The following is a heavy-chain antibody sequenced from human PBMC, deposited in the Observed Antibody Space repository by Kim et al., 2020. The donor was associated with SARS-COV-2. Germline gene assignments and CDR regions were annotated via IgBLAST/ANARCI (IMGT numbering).Heavy chain of an antibody. Sequence: GGSLRLSCSASGFTFSSYAMHWVRQAPGKGLEYVSAISSNGGSTYYADSVKGRFTISRDNSKNTLYLQMSSLRAEDTAVYYCVKDQDSSSWYLGGNYYYYGMDVWGQGTTVTVSS. V-gene: IGHV3-64D*09. CDR1: GFTFSSYA. CDR2: ISSNGGST. D-gene: IGHD6-13*01. CDR3: VKDQDSSSWYLGGNYYYYGMDV. J-gene: IGHJ6*02.